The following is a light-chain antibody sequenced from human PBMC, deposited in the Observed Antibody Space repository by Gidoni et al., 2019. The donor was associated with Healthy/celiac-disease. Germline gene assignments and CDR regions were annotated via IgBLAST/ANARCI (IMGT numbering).Light chain of an antibody. CDR3: QQYGSSPPFT. CDR2: GAS. J-gene: IGKJ3*01. CDR1: QNVSSSY. Sequence: DIVLTQSPGTLSLSPGERATLSCRASQNVSSSYLAWYQQKPGQPPRLLIYGASSRATGIPDRFSGSGSGTDFTLTISRLEPEDFAVYYCQQYGSSPPFTFGPGTKVDIK. V-gene: IGKV3-20*01.